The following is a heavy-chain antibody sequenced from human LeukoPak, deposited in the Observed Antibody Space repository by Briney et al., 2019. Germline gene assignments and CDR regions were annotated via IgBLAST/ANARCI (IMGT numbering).Heavy chain of an antibody. D-gene: IGHD2-15*01. CDR2: IYYSGST. Sequence: SETLSLTCTVSGGSISSYYWSWIRQPPGKGLEWIGYIYYSGSTNYNPSLKSRVTISVDTSKNQFSLKLSSVTAADTAVYYCARHVGRYCSGGSCYFHYFDYWGQGTLVTVSS. V-gene: IGHV4-59*08. CDR1: GGSISSYY. J-gene: IGHJ4*02. CDR3: ARHVGRYCSGGSCYFHYFDY.